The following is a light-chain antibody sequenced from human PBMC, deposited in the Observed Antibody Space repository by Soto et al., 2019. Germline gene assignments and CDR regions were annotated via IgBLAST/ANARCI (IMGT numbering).Light chain of an antibody. CDR1: QSVSNY. CDR3: QQRSNWPVT. CDR2: VAS. V-gene: IGKV3-11*01. J-gene: IGKJ5*01. Sequence: EIVLPQSPEPLSLSPGERSTLSCMASQSVSNYLAWYQQKPGQAPRLLIYVASNRATGIPARFSGSGSGTDFTLTISSLEPEDFAVYYCQQRSNWPVTFGQGTRLE.